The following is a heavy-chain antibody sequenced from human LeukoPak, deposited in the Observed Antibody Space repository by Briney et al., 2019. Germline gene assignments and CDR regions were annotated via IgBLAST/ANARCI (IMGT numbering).Heavy chain of an antibody. D-gene: IGHD1-26*01. CDR3: AKGALLPAGHTRYFFDY. V-gene: IGHV3-53*01. J-gene: IGHJ4*02. CDR1: GFTVSSNY. CDR2: INGGGTTT. Sequence: PGGSLRLSCAASGFTVSSNYMSWVRQAPGKGLEWVSAINGGGTTTYYADSVKGRFTISRDTSKSILYLQMNSLRAEDTAVYYCAKGALLPAGHTRYFFDYWGQGTLATVSS.